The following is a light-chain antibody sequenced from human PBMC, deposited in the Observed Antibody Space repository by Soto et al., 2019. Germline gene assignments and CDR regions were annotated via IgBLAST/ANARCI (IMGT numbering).Light chain of an antibody. CDR2: GAS. Sequence: IVMTQSPATLSVSPGERATLSCRASQSVSSHLAWYQQKPGQAPRLLIFGASIRATGVPARFSAGGSGTEFTLTISSLQSEDFAIYYCQQYNDWPTYTFGQGTRLEIK. J-gene: IGKJ2*01. V-gene: IGKV3-15*01. CDR1: QSVSSH. CDR3: QQYNDWPTYT.